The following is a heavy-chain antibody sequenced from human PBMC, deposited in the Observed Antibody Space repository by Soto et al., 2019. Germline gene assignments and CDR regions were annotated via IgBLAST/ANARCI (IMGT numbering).Heavy chain of an antibody. D-gene: IGHD6-6*01. Sequence: LTCTVSGGSVSSGSYYWSWIRQPPGKGLEWIGYIYYSGSTNYNPSLKSRVTISVDTSKNQFSLKLSSVTAADTAVYYCAMKYSSSSGFDYWGQGTLVTVSS. CDR1: GGSVSSGSYY. J-gene: IGHJ4*02. CDR3: AMKYSSSSGFDY. V-gene: IGHV4-61*01. CDR2: IYYSGST.